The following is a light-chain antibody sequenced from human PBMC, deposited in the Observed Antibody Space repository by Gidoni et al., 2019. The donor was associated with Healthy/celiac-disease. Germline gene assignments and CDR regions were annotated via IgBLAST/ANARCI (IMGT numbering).Light chain of an antibody. Sequence: DIQMTQSPSSLSASVGDRVTITCQASQDISNYLNWYQQKPGKAPKRLIYDASNLETGVPSRFSGSGSGTDFTFTISSLPPEDIATYYCQQYDNLPLIFGQXTRLEIK. J-gene: IGKJ5*01. CDR3: QQYDNLPLI. V-gene: IGKV1-33*01. CDR1: QDISNY. CDR2: DAS.